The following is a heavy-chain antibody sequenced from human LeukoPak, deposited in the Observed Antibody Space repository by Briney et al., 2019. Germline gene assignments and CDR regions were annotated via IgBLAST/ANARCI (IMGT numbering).Heavy chain of an antibody. CDR2: IKQDGSEK. CDR1: GFTFSSYW. V-gene: IGHV3-7*03. J-gene: IGHJ3*02. Sequence: PGGSLRLSCAASGFTFSSYWMSWVRQAPGKGLEWVANIKQDGSEKYYVDSVKGRFTISRDNAKNSLYLQMNSLRAEDTAVYYCASAYYDILTGYSKEGAFDIWGQGTMVTVSS. D-gene: IGHD3-9*01. CDR3: ASAYYDILTGYSKEGAFDI.